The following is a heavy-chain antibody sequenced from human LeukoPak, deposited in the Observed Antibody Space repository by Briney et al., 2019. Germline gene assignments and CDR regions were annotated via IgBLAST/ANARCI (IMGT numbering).Heavy chain of an antibody. CDR2: ISGNGGST. V-gene: IGHV3-23*01. J-gene: IGHJ6*04. D-gene: IGHD3-10*01. Sequence: GGSLRLSCAASGFTFSSYAMSWVRQAPGKGLEWVSAISGNGGSTYYADSVKGRFTISRDNSKNTLYLQMNSLRAEDTAVYYCAKDQELLWFGELLHGMDVWGKGTTVTVSS. CDR1: GFTFSSYA. CDR3: AKDQELLWFGELLHGMDV.